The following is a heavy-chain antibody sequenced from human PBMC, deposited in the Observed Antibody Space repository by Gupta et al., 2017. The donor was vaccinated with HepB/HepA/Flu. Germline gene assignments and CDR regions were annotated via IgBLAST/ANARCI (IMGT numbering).Heavy chain of an antibody. V-gene: IGHV3-30-3*01. D-gene: IGHD6-6*01. CDR2: ISYDGSNK. CDR3: ARDRFSSSTFDY. Sequence: VRRAPGKGLEWLAVISYDGSNKYYADSVKGRFTNSRDNSKNTLYLQINSLRAEDTAVYYCARDRFSSSTFDYWGQGTLVTGSS. J-gene: IGHJ4*02.